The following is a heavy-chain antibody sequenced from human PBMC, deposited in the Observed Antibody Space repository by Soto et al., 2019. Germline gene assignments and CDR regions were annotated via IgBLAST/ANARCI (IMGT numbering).Heavy chain of an antibody. V-gene: IGHV3-30-3*01. Sequence: QVPLVESGGGVVQPGRSLRLSCAASGFTFSSYAMHWVRQAPGKGLEWVAVISYDGSNKYYADSVKGRFTISRDNSKNTLYLQMNSLRAEDTAVYYCARSPGPFDYWGQGTLVTVSS. CDR3: ARSPGPFDY. CDR1: GFTFSSYA. J-gene: IGHJ4*02. CDR2: ISYDGSNK.